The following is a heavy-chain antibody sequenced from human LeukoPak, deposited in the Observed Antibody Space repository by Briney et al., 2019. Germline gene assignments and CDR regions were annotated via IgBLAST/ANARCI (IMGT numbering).Heavy chain of an antibody. CDR2: IYYSGST. Sequence: NPSETLSLTCTVSGGSISSYYWSWIRQPPGKGLEWIGYIYYSGSTNYNPSLKSRVTISVDTSKNQFSLKLSSVTAADTAVYYCARTRGGVTRETYYYYYYMDVWGKGTTVTVSS. J-gene: IGHJ6*03. V-gene: IGHV4-59*08. CDR1: GGSISSYY. CDR3: ARTRGGVTRETYYYYYYMDV. D-gene: IGHD3-16*01.